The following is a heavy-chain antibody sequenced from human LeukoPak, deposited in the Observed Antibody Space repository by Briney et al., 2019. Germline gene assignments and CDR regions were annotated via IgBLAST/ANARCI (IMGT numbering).Heavy chain of an antibody. CDR1: GGSFSGYY. CDR2: INHSGST. V-gene: IGHV4-34*01. Sequence: PSETLSLTCAVYGGSFSGYYWSWIRQPPGKGLEWIGEINHSGSTNYNPSLKSRVTISVDTSKNQFSLKLSSVTAADTAVYYCARGEYSGSTYYLDYWGQGTLVTVSS. D-gene: IGHD1-26*01. CDR3: ARGEYSGSTYYLDY. J-gene: IGHJ4*02.